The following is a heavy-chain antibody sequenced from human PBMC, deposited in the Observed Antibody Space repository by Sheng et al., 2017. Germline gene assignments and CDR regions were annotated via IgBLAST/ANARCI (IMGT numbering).Heavy chain of an antibody. J-gene: IGHJ6*02. V-gene: IGHV1-8*03. CDR2: MNPNSGNT. CDR3: ATQAGSGSHYYYYYYGMDV. CDR1: GYTFTSYD. D-gene: IGHD3-10*01. Sequence: QVQLVQSGAEVKKPGASVKVSCKASGYTFTSYDINWVRQATGQGLEWMGWMNPNSGNTGYAQKFQGRVTITRNTSISTAYMELSSLRSEDTAVYYCATQAGSGSHYYYYYYGMDVWGQGTTVTVSS.